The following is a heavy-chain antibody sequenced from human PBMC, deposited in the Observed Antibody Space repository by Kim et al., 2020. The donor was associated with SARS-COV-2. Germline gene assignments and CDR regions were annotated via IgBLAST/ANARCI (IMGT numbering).Heavy chain of an antibody. D-gene: IGHD2-15*01. CDR2: ISSFGDNI. CDR3: ARETHCSGNLCYVPEENYYFGMDV. V-gene: IGHV3-11*01. J-gene: IGHJ6*02. CDR1: RFTFSDYS. Sequence: GGSLRLSCAASRFTFSDYSMSWVRQAPGKGLEWISYISSFGDNIYYADSVKGRFTVSRDNAKDSLYLQMNSLRVGDTAVYYCARETHCSGNLCYVPEENYYFGMDVWGQGTPVIVSS.